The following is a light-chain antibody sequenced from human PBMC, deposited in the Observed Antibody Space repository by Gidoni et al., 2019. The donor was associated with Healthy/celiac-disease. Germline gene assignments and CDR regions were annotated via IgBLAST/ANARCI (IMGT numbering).Light chain of an antibody. J-gene: IGLJ2*01. CDR2: DVS. CDR1: SSDLGVYNY. V-gene: IGLV2-14*03. Sequence: QSALTQPASVSGSPGQSITISCTGTSSDLGVYNYVSWYQQHPDNAPKLIIYDVSYRPSGISNRFSGSKSVNTASLTISGLQGEDEADYYCSSYTGSSTVFGGGTKLTVL. CDR3: SSYTGSSTV.